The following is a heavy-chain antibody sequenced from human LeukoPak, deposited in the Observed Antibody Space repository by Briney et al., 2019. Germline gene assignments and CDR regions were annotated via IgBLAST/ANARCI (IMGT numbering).Heavy chain of an antibody. CDR2: IGTAGDT. CDR3: AREASSGWYKGGIDY. CDR1: GFTFSSYD. J-gene: IGHJ4*02. V-gene: IGHV3-13*01. D-gene: IGHD6-19*01. Sequence: PGGSLRLSCAASGFTFSSYDMHWVRQATGKGLEWVSAIGTAGDTYYPGSVKGRFTISRENAKNSLYLQMNSLRAGDTAVYYCAREASSGWYKGGIDYWGQGTLVTVSS.